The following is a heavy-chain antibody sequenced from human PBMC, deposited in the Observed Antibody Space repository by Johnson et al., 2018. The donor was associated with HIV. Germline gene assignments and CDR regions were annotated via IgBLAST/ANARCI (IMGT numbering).Heavy chain of an antibody. V-gene: IGHV3-74*01. CDR2: IDKEGSNK. Sequence: EQLVESGGGLVQPGGSLRLSCAASGFAFRTYWMVWVRQVPGKRPVGVARIDKEGSNKYYADPGKGRFTISRDNSKNTLYLQMNSLRAEDTAVYYCARDLNHFGGAFDIWGQGTMVTVSS. J-gene: IGHJ3*02. CDR3: ARDLNHFGGAFDI. D-gene: IGHD3-16*01. CDR1: GFAFRTYW.